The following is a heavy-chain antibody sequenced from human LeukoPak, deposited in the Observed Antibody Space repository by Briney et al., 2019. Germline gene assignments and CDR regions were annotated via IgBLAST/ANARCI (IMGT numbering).Heavy chain of an antibody. Sequence: GGSLRLSCAASGFTFSSYSMNWVRQAPGKGLEWVSSISSSSSYIYYADSVKGRFTISRDNTKNSLYLQMNSLRADDTAVYYCATDTTRWYSVWGQGTLVSVSS. CDR1: GFTFSSYS. CDR2: ISSSSSYI. J-gene: IGHJ4*02. D-gene: IGHD2-15*01. CDR3: ATDTTRWYSV. V-gene: IGHV3-21*01.